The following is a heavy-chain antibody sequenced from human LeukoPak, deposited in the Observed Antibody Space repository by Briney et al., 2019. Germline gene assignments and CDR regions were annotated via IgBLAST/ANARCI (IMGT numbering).Heavy chain of an antibody. Sequence: ASVKVSCKASGYTFTGYYMHWVRQAPGQGLEWMGWINPNSGGTNYAQKFQGRVTMTRDTSISTAYMELSRLRSDDTAVYYCASDDYDSSGYYYGNNWFDPWGQGTLVTVSS. V-gene: IGHV1-2*02. CDR2: INPNSGGT. CDR3: ASDDYDSSGYYYGNNWFDP. J-gene: IGHJ5*02. D-gene: IGHD3-22*01. CDR1: GYTFTGYY.